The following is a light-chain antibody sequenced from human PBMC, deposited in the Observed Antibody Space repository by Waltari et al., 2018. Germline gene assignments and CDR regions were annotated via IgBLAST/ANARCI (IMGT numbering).Light chain of an antibody. J-gene: IGKJ1*01. CDR1: QNIGPW. V-gene: IGKV1-5*03. CDR3: QQYDGYSWT. Sequence: DIQITQSPSTLSASVGDRVTISCRASQNIGPWLAWYQQKPGKAPKLLIYKASSLESGVPSRFSGSGSGTEFTLTLSSLQPDDFATYYCQQYDGYSWTFGQGTKVEI. CDR2: KAS.